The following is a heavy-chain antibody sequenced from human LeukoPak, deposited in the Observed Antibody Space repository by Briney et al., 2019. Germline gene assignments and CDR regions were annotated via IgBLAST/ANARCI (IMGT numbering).Heavy chain of an antibody. CDR1: GGSISSYY. J-gene: IGHJ4*02. CDR3: ARGTSGDVLLWFGETDTYYFDY. V-gene: IGHV4-59*01. CDR2: IYYSGST. D-gene: IGHD3-10*01. Sequence: SETLSLTCTVSGGSISSYYWSWIRQPPGKGLEWIGYIYYSGSTNYNPSLKSRATISVDTSKNQFSLKLSSVTAADTAVYYCARGTSGDVLLWFGETDTYYFDYWGQGTLVTVSS.